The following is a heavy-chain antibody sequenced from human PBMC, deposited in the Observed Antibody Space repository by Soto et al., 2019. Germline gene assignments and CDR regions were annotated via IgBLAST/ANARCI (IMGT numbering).Heavy chain of an antibody. J-gene: IGHJ4*02. CDR1: GGSISSTSYY. D-gene: IGHD3-3*01. CDR3: ARSSSRAFRSLEWVDTLDC. CDR2: MYHSGST. Sequence: SETLSLTCTVSGGSISSTSYYWGWILQPPGKGLEWIGSMYHSGSTNYNPSLKSRLTMSVDTSKNQFSLKLSTVTAADTAVYYCARSSSRAFRSLEWVDTLDCWGQGTPAT. V-gene: IGHV4-39*01.